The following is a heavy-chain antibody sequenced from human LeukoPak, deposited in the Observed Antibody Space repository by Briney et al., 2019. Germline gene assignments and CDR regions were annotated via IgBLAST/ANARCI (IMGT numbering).Heavy chain of an antibody. CDR2: TNPNSGGT. Sequence: GAAVEVSCKASGYTFTGYYMHWVRQAPGQGLEWMGRTNPNSGGTNYAQKFQGRVTMTRDTSISTAYMELSRLRSDDTAVYYCARETLIAVAAPFDYWGQGTLVTVSS. V-gene: IGHV1-2*06. CDR1: GYTFTGYY. CDR3: ARETLIAVAAPFDY. D-gene: IGHD6-19*01. J-gene: IGHJ4*02.